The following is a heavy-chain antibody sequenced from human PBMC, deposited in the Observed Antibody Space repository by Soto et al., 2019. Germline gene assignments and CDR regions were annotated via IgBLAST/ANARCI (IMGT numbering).Heavy chain of an antibody. V-gene: IGHV4-59*01. CDR2: IYYSGST. Sequence: SETLSLTCTVSGGSISSYYWSWIRQPPGKGLEWIGYIYYSGSTNYNPSLKSRVTISVDTSKNQFSLKLSSVTAADTAVYYCAREIAVAGLFAYWGQGTLVIVSS. CDR1: GGSISSYY. J-gene: IGHJ4*02. D-gene: IGHD6-19*01. CDR3: AREIAVAGLFAY.